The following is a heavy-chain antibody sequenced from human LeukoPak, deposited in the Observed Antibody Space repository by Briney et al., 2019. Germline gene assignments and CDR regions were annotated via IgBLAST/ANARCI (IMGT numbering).Heavy chain of an antibody. Sequence: ASVKVSCKASGYTFTSYDIQWVRQATGQGLEWMGWMNPNNGNTGYAQKFQGRVTMTRNTSISTAYMELSSLRSEGTAVYYCARDSSGWYHWFDPWGQGTLVTVSS. V-gene: IGHV1-8*01. J-gene: IGHJ5*02. CDR2: MNPNNGNT. D-gene: IGHD6-19*01. CDR3: ARDSSGWYHWFDP. CDR1: GYTFTSYD.